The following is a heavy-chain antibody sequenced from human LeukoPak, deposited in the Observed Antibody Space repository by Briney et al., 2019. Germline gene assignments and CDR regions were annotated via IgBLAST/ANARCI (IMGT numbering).Heavy chain of an antibody. J-gene: IGHJ1*01. V-gene: IGHV4-39*01. CDR1: GGFISSSSYY. CDR2: IYYSGST. D-gene: IGHD3-22*01. Sequence: SETLSLTCTISGGFISSSSYYWGWIRQPPGKGLEWIGDIYYSGSTYYNPALKRRVSMSIDTSKNQFSLELRSVAAADTALYYCARRRYYDSTGYLEWGQGTLVTVTS. CDR3: ARRRYYDSTGYLE.